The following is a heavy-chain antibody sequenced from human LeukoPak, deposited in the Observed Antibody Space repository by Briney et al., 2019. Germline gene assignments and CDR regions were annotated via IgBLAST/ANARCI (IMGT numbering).Heavy chain of an antibody. CDR3: ARVYVVVPAAIPHYAFDI. CDR2: IYYSGST. D-gene: IGHD2-2*02. Sequence: SETLSLTCTVSGGSISSGGYYWSWIRRHPGKGLEWIGYIYYSGSTYYNPSLKSRVTISVDTSKNQFSLKLSSVTAADTAVYYCARVYVVVPAAIPHYAFDIWGQGTMVTVSS. V-gene: IGHV4-31*03. J-gene: IGHJ3*02. CDR1: GGSISSGGYY.